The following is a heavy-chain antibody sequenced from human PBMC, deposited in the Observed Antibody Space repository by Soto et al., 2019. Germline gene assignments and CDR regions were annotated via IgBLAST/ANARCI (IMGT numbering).Heavy chain of an antibody. V-gene: IGHV1-69*01. Sequence: QVQLVQSGAEVKKPGSSVKVSCKASGGTFSSYAISWVRQAPGQGLEWMGGIIPIFGTANYAQKFQDRVTITADESTSTAYMELSSLRSEDTAVYYCARGEGDYDFWSGYFGYWGQGTLVTVSS. CDR2: IIPIFGTA. CDR1: GGTFSSYA. CDR3: ARGEGDYDFWSGYFGY. J-gene: IGHJ4*02. D-gene: IGHD3-3*01.